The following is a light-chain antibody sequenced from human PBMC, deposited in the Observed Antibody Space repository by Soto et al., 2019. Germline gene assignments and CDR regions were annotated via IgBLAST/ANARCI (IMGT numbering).Light chain of an antibody. J-gene: IGKJ4*01. CDR2: GVS. Sequence: EIVMTQSPATLSVSPGERATLSCRASQSVSSSYLAWYQQKPGQAPRLLIYGVSTRATGFPDRFSGSGSGTDFTLTISRLEPEDFAVYYCQLYGDSPTFGGGTKVDIK. CDR1: QSVSSSY. V-gene: IGKV3-20*01. CDR3: QLYGDSPT.